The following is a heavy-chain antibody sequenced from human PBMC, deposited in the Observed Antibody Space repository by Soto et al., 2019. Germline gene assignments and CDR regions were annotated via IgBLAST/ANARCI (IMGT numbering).Heavy chain of an antibody. CDR3: AGGYSGNVLEF. D-gene: IGHD5-12*01. J-gene: IGHJ4*02. V-gene: IGHV1-69*18. CDR1: GGTFSRNA. CDR2: IFPSFVAA. Sequence: QVQLVQSGAEVKKPGSSVKASCKAPGGTFSRNAITWVRQAPGQGLEWMGRIFPSFVAANYAQKFQARVTVTADESTSTAYVELSSLRSDDTAVYYCAGGYSGNVLEFWGQGTLVTVSS.